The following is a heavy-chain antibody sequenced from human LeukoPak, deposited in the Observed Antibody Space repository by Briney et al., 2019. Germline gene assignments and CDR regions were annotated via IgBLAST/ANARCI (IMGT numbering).Heavy chain of an antibody. CDR3: VRRYSFVPYGMVV. J-gene: IGHJ6*04. CDR2: ISYSGCST. Sequence: GSLSLSCSASGFPFSSYAMHWVRQATGKGLEYVSSISYSGCSTFYTDSVKGIFTLSRDNSKNTLYLQMSPLRSEDTAVYFFVRRYSFVPYGMVVWGEGTTVAVSS. CDR1: GFPFSSYA. V-gene: IGHV3-64D*09. D-gene: IGHD2-15*01.